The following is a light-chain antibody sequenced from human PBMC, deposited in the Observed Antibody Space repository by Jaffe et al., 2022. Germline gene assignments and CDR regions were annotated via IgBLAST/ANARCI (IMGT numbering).Light chain of an antibody. Sequence: DIQMTQSPSSLSASVGDRVTITCRASQAISNYLAWFRQRPGEAPESLMYAASSLQGGVPSKFRGSGSGTDFTLTISSLQPEDFATYYCQQYNVYPYTFGQGTRLEIK. J-gene: IGKJ2*01. CDR1: QAISNY. CDR3: QQYNVYPYT. V-gene: IGKV1-16*02. CDR2: AAS.